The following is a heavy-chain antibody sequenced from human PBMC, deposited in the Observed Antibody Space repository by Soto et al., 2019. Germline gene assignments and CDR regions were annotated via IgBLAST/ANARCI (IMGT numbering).Heavy chain of an antibody. CDR1: GFTFSSYG. D-gene: IGHD3-22*01. J-gene: IGHJ4*02. CDR3: AKAPLIVVVITYFDY. V-gene: IGHV3-30*18. CDR2: ISYDGSNK. Sequence: PGGSLRLSCAASGFTFSSYGMHWVRQAPGKGLEWVAVISYDGSNKYYADSVRGRFTISRDNSKNTLYLQMNSLRAEDTAVYYCAKAPLIVVVITYFDYWGQGTLVTVSS.